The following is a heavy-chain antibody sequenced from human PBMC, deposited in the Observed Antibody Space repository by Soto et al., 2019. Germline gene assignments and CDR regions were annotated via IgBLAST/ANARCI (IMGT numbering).Heavy chain of an antibody. CDR1: GXTFSDYY. CDR2: ISSSGSTI. D-gene: IGHD3-3*01. J-gene: IGHJ6*02. V-gene: IGHV3-11*01. CDR3: AREPAAHYDFWSGSPDVYGMDV. Sequence: LRLSFAASGXTFSDYYMSWIRQAPGKGLEWVSYISSSGSTIYYADSVKGRFTISRDNAKNSLYLQMNSLRAEDTAVYYCAREPAAHYDFWSGSPDVYGMDVWGQGTTVTVSS.